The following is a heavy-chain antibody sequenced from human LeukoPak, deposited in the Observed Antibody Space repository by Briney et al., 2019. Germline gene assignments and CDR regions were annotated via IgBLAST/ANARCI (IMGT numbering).Heavy chain of an antibody. D-gene: IGHD6-13*01. J-gene: IGHJ6*02. CDR1: GFTFSSYS. CDR2: ISSSSSYI. V-gene: IGHV3-21*01. Sequence: GGSLGLPCAASGFTFSSYSMNWVRQAPGKGLEWVSSISSSSSYIYYADSVKGRFTISRDNAKNSLYLQMNSLRAEDMAVYYCARDGLGQQYYYGMDVWGQGTTVTVSS. CDR3: ARDGLGQQYYYGMDV.